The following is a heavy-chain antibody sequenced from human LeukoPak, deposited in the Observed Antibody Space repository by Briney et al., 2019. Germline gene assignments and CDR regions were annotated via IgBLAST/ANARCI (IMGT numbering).Heavy chain of an antibody. J-gene: IGHJ6*02. D-gene: IGHD1-7*01. CDR1: GFTFTNAW. CDR2: IKSKADGETI. Sequence: GGSLRLSCAASGFTFTNAWMNWVRQAPGKGLEWVGRIKSKADGETIDYAAPVKGRFTFSRDDSKNMLYLQMNGLKSEDTAVYYCTTDEDWNYARKDVWGQGATVIVSS. V-gene: IGHV3-15*07. CDR3: TTDEDWNYARKDV.